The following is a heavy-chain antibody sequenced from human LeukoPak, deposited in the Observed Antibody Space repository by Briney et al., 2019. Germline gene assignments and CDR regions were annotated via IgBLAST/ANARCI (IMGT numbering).Heavy chain of an antibody. CDR3: AKDFDYYGSGPLED. D-gene: IGHD3-10*01. Sequence: SLRLSCAASGFTFSSYGMHWVRQAPGKGLEWVAVISYDGSNKYYADSVKGRFTISRDNSKNTLYLQMNSLRAEDTAVYYCAKDFDYYGSGPLEDWGQGTLVTVSS. V-gene: IGHV3-30*18. J-gene: IGHJ4*02. CDR2: ISYDGSNK. CDR1: GFTFSSYG.